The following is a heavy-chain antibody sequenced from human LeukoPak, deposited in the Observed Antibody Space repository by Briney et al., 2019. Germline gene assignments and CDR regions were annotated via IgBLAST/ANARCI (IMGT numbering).Heavy chain of an antibody. CDR2: INPNSGGT. J-gene: IGHJ4*02. CDR3: ARGLVVPAAMAFGY. CDR1: GYTFTGYY. V-gene: IGHV1-2*02. D-gene: IGHD2-2*01. Sequence: ASVKVSCKASGYTFTGYYMHWVRQAPGQGLEWMGWINPNSGGTNYAQKFQGRVTMTRNTSISTAYMELSSLRSEDTAVYYCARGLVVPAAMAFGYWGQGTLVTVSS.